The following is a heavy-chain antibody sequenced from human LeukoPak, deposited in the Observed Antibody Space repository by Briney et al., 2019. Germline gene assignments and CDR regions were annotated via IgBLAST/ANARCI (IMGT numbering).Heavy chain of an antibody. CDR1: GFTISSNY. CDR2: IYSDGSP. CDR3: ARYGSTSSWYYFDY. D-gene: IGHD6-13*01. V-gene: IGHV3-66*01. Sequence: GGSLRLSCAASGFTISSNYMSWVRQSPGKGLEWVSFIYSDGSPYYADSVKGRFTISRDNSKNTLFLQMNSLRAEDTAVYYCARYGSTSSWYYFDYWGQGTLVTVPS. J-gene: IGHJ4*02.